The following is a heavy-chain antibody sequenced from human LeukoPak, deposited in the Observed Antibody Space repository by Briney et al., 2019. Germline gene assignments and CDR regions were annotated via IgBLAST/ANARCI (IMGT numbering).Heavy chain of an antibody. D-gene: IGHD2-2*01. V-gene: IGHV1-69*01. J-gene: IGHJ4*02. Sequence: SVKVSCKASGGTFSSYAISWVRQAPGQGLEWMGGIIPIFGTANYAQKFQGRVTITADESMSTAYMELSSLRSEDTAVYYCARESSSTSCPFDYWGQGTLVTVSS. CDR2: IIPIFGTA. CDR1: GGTFSSYA. CDR3: ARESSSTSCPFDY.